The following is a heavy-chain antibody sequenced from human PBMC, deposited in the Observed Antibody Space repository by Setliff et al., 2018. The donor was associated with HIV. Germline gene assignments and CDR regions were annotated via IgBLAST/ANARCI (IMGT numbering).Heavy chain of an antibody. D-gene: IGHD3-16*01. CDR2: IGTGGDT. J-gene: IGHJ6*02. V-gene: IGHV3-13*01. CDR1: GFTFSSYD. CDR3: AREIRTVYTGGHYFYGIDV. Sequence: GESLTISCEASGFTFSSYDFHWVRQAAGKGLEWVSAIGTGGDTYYVDSVKGRFTISRENARNSLYLQMNSLRAGDTAVYYCAREIRTVYTGGHYFYGIDVWGQGTAVTVSS.